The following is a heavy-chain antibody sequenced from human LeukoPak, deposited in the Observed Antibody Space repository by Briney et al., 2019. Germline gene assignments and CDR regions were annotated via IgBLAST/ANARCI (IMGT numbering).Heavy chain of an antibody. J-gene: IGHJ4*02. CDR2: IYYSGST. Sequence: KPSETLSLTCTVSGGSISGSSYYWGWIRQPPGKGLEWIGSIYYSGSTYYNPSLKSRVTISVDTSKNQFSLKLSSVTAADTAVYYCARHGLALNYFDYWGQGTLVTVSS. CDR3: ARHGLALNYFDY. CDR1: GGSISGSSYY. V-gene: IGHV4-39*01.